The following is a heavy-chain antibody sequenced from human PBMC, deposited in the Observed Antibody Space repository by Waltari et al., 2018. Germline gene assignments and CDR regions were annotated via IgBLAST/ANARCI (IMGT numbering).Heavy chain of an antibody. Sequence: EMQLLESVCGLVQQGGSVRLACAGSGFSLSTSTRNWVRQAPGKGLEWVAVMTASGLMDYGDSVKGRFIISIDNSKNTLYLEMYRLRVEDTARYYCAKDEGARLAPTFGMDAWGQGTTVIVSS. CDR1: GFSLSTST. V-gene: IGHV3-23*01. CDR3: AKDEGARLAPTFGMDA. CDR2: MTASGLM. J-gene: IGHJ6*02. D-gene: IGHD6-6*01.